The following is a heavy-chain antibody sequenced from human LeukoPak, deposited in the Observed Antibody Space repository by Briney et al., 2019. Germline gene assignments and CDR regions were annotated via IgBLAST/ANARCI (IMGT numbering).Heavy chain of an antibody. D-gene: IGHD3-22*01. CDR1: GFTVSTNY. V-gene: IGHV3-53*01. Sequence: GGSLRLTCAAYGFTVSTNYMSWVRQAPGKGLEWISVIYRDDTTYYADSVKGRFTISRDNSKNTLYLQMSSVRAEDTAVYYCARAAYDSGSYIVNHDYWGQGTLVTVSS. CDR3: ARAAYDSGSYIVNHDY. CDR2: IYRDDTT. J-gene: IGHJ4*02.